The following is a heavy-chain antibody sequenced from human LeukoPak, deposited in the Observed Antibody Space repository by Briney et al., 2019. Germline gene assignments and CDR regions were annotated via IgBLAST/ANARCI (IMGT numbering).Heavy chain of an antibody. V-gene: IGHV1-8*01. J-gene: IGHJ4*02. CDR1: GYTFSSSD. D-gene: IGHD2-2*02. CDR3: ARGVTYCSSTSCYTLDY. Sequence: ASVKVSCKASGYTFSSSDINWVRHATGQGLEWVGWMNPNSGNTGYVQKFQGRVTMTRNTSISTAYMELSSLRSEDTAVYYCARGVTYCSSTSCYTLDYWGQGTLVTVSS. CDR2: MNPNSGNT.